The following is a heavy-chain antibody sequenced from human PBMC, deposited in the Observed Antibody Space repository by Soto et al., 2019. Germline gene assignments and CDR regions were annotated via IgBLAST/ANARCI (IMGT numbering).Heavy chain of an antibody. D-gene: IGHD3-16*01. CDR1: GYTFTSYY. Sequence: ASVKVSCKASGYTFTSYYMHWVRQAPGQGLEWMGIINPSGGSTSYARRFQGRVTMTRDTSTSTVYMELSSLRSEDTAVYYCARELRNRDDLGDYYYGMDVWGQGTTVTVSS. J-gene: IGHJ6*02. CDR3: ARELRNRDDLGDYYYGMDV. V-gene: IGHV1-46*01. CDR2: INPSGGST.